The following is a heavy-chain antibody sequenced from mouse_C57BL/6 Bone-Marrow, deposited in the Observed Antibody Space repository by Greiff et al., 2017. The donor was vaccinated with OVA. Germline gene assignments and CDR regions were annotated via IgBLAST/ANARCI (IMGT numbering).Heavy chain of an antibody. V-gene: IGHV1-81*01. CDR2: IYPRSGNT. CDR3: TSKEELVLRVVDYFDY. J-gene: IGHJ2*01. CDR1: GYTFTSYG. Sequence: QVQLQQSGAELARPGASVKLSCKASGYTFTSYGISWVKQRTGQGLEWIGEIYPRSGNTYYNEKFKGKATLTADKSSSTAYMELRSLTSEDTAVYFGTSKEELVLRVVDYFDYWGQGTTLTVSS. D-gene: IGHD1-1*01.